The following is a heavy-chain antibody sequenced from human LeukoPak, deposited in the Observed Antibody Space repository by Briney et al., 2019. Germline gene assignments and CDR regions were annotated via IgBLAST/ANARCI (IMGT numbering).Heavy chain of an antibody. Sequence: GGSPRLSCAASGFTFSSYWMSWVRQAPGKGLEWVANIKQDGSEKYYVDSVKGRFTISRDNAKNSLYLQMNSLRAEDTAVYYCARGGYYGSGSYFSYWGQGTLVTVSS. CDR3: ARGGYYGSGSYFSY. CDR2: IKQDGSEK. V-gene: IGHV3-7*03. CDR1: GFTFSSYW. D-gene: IGHD3-10*01. J-gene: IGHJ4*02.